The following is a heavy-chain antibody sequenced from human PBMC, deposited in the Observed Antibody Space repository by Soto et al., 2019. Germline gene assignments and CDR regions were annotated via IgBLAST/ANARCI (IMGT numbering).Heavy chain of an antibody. J-gene: IGHJ6*02. Sequence: GGSLRVSCAASGISFTSYWIHWVRQAPGKGLVWVSRIDNDGSSTNYADSVKGRFTISRDNAKNTLYLQMNSLRAEDTAVYYCARDNFFYGLDVWGQGTTVTVSS. CDR3: ARDNFFYGLDV. V-gene: IGHV3-74*01. CDR1: GISFTSYW. CDR2: IDNDGSST.